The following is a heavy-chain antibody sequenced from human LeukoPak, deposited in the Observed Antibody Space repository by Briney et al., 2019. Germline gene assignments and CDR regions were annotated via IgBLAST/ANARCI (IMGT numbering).Heavy chain of an antibody. CDR2: IIPIFGTA. J-gene: IGHJ4*02. D-gene: IGHD3-22*01. V-gene: IGHV1-69*05. CDR1: GGTFSSYA. CDR3: ARDAVDYYDSSGFDY. Sequence: SVKVSCKASGGTFSSYAISWVRQAPGQGLEWMGRIIPIFGTANYAQKFQGRITITTDESTSTAYMELSSLRSEDTAVYYCARDAVDYYDSSGFDYWGQGTLVTVSS.